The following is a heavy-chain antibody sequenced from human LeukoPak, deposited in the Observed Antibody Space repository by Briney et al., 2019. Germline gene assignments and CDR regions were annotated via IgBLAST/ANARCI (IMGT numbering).Heavy chain of an antibody. V-gene: IGHV1-69*01. Sequence: SEKVSCKASGRTFSSYAISWVRQAPGQGLEWMGGLIPLFGTENYAQKLQGRVTITADESTSTAYMELSSLRSEDTAVYYCARDLVSRFWSGYYGYWGQGTLVTVSS. D-gene: IGHD3-3*01. J-gene: IGHJ4*02. CDR3: ARDLVSRFWSGYYGY. CDR2: LIPLFGTE. CDR1: GRTFSSYA.